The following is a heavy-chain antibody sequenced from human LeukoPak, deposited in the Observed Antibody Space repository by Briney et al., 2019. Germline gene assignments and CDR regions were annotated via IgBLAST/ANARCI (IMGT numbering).Heavy chain of an antibody. CDR3: ARSHYYDSSDFYYYSGLDV. CDR1: GFTFSSYW. J-gene: IGHJ6*02. V-gene: IGHV3-74*01. D-gene: IGHD3-22*01. Sequence: GGSLRLSCAASGFTFSSYWMHWVRQGPGKGPVWVSRVNSDGSSIRYADSVKGRFTISRDNAKNTLSLQMNSLRAEDTAVYYCARSHYYDSSDFYYYSGLDVWGQGTTVTVSS. CDR2: VNSDGSSI.